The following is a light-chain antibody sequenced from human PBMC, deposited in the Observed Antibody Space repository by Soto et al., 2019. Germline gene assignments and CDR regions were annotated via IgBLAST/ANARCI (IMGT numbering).Light chain of an antibody. J-gene: IGKJ2*01. CDR1: QNVLYSSNNKSY. CDR3: QQYYSTPPYT. Sequence: DIVMTQSPDSLAVSLGERATINCKSSQNVLYSSNNKSYLAWYQQKLGQPPKLLIYWASTRESGVPDRFSGSGSGTDFTLTISSLQAEDVAVYSCQQYYSTPPYTFGQGTKLEIK. V-gene: IGKV4-1*01. CDR2: WAS.